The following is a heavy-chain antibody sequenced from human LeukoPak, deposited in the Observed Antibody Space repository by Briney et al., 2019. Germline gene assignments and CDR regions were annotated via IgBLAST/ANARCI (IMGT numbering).Heavy chain of an antibody. CDR3: ARDQTFWSGYYYGMDV. CDR2: IYTSGST. CDR1: GGSISSYY. D-gene: IGHD3-3*01. Sequence: SETLSLTCTVSGGSISSYYWSWIRQPAGKGLEWIGRIYTSGSTNYNPSLKSRVTMSVDTSKNQFSLKLSSVTAADTAVYYCARDQTFWSGYYYGMDVWGQGTTVTVSS. V-gene: IGHV4-4*07. J-gene: IGHJ6*02.